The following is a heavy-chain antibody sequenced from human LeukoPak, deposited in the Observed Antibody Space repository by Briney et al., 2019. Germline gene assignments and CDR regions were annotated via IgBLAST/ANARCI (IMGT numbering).Heavy chain of an antibody. J-gene: IGHJ4*02. Sequence: SDTLSLTCTVSGGSISSHYWSWIRQSPGKGLEWIGDIYYSGSTNYNPSLKSRVTISVDTSKNQFSLKLSSVTAADTAVYYCARGASGITGTTRGFDYWGQGTLVTVSS. CDR3: ARGASGITGTTRGFDY. V-gene: IGHV4-59*11. CDR2: IYYSGST. CDR1: GGSISSHY. D-gene: IGHD1-7*01.